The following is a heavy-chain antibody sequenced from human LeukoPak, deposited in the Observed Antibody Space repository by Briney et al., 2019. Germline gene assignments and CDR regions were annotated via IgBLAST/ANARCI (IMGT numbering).Heavy chain of an antibody. D-gene: IGHD3-3*01. CDR1: GYTFTSYG. V-gene: IGHV1-18*01. J-gene: IGHJ5*02. CDR3: ARLDYDFWSENNWFDP. Sequence: ASVKVSCKASGYTFTSYGISWVRQAPGQGLEWMGWISAYNGNTNYAQKLQGRVTMTTDTSTSTAYMELRSLRSDDTAVYYCARLDYDFWSENNWFDPGGQGTLVTVSS. CDR2: ISAYNGNT.